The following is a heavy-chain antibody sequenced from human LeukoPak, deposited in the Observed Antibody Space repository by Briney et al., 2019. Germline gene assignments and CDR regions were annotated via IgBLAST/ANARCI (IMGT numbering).Heavy chain of an antibody. J-gene: IGHJ3*02. CDR1: GGSISSYY. CDR2: IYYSGST. V-gene: IGHV4-59*01. CDR3: ARDEYWGAFDI. Sequence: SETLSLTCTVSGGSISSYYWSWIRQPPGKGLEWIGYIYYSGSTNYNPSLKSRVTISVDTSKNQFSLKLSSVTAADTAVYYCARDEYWGAFDIWGQGTMVTVSS. D-gene: IGHD7-27*01.